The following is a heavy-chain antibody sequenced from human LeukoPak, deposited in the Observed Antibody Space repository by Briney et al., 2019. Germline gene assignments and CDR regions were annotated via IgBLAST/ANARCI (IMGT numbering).Heavy chain of an antibody. V-gene: IGHV4-38-2*02. CDR3: ARGIADYMDV. D-gene: IGHD6-13*01. J-gene: IGHJ6*03. CDR1: GYSISTSYY. Sequence: SETLSLTCTVSGYSISTSYYWGWIRQPPGKGLEWIGSIYHSGSTYYNPSLKSRVTISVDTSKNQFSLKLSSVTAADTAVYYCARGIADYMDVWGKGTTVTVSS. CDR2: IYHSGST.